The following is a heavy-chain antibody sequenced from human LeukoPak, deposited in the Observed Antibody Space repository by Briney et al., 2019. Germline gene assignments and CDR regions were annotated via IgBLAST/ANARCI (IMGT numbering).Heavy chain of an antibody. Sequence: GGSLRLSCAASGVTFSSSWMHWVRQAPGKGLVWVSRINHDGSSTNYADSVKGRFTISRDNAKNTVYLQMNSLRAEDTAVYYCVRDWGYDSSGYWQKYFDTWGQGTLVTVSS. D-gene: IGHD3-22*01. J-gene: IGHJ4*02. CDR3: VRDWGYDSSGYWQKYFDT. CDR2: INHDGSST. CDR1: GVTFSSSW. V-gene: IGHV3-74*01.